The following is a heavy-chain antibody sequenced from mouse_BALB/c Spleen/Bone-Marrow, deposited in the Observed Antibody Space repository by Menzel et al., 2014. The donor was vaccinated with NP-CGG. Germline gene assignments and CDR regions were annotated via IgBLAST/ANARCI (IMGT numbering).Heavy chain of an antibody. CDR1: GFTFSSYG. D-gene: IGHD2-4*01. J-gene: IGHJ2*01. Sequence: DVQLVESGGDLVKPGGSLKLSCAAFGFTFSSYGMSWVRQTPDKRLEWVATISSGGSYTYYPDSVKGRFTISRDDAKNPLYLQMSSLKSEDTAMYYCARQTYYDYDGYFDYWGQGTTLTVSS. CDR2: ISSGGSYT. CDR3: ARQTYYDYDGYFDY. V-gene: IGHV5-6*01.